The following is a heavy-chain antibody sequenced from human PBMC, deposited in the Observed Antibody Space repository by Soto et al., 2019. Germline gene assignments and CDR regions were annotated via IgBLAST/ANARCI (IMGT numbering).Heavy chain of an antibody. J-gene: IGHJ4*02. Sequence: SVKVSCKASGGTFSSYAISWVRQAPGQGLEWMGGIIPIFGTANYAQKFQGRVTITADESTGTAYMELSSLRSEDTAVYYCAESGSGSLAYFDYWGQGIQVTVSS. V-gene: IGHV1-69*13. D-gene: IGHD3-10*01. CDR2: IIPIFGTA. CDR1: GGTFSSYA. CDR3: AESGSGSLAYFDY.